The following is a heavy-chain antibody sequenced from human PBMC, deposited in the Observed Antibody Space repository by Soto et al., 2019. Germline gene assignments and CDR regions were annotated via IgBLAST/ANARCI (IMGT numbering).Heavy chain of an antibody. CDR1: GGSFSGYY. CDR3: ARAWESGYCSSTSCRKTNWFDP. J-gene: IGHJ5*02. D-gene: IGHD2-2*03. Sequence: SETLSLTCAVYGGSFSGYYWSWIRQPPGKGLEWIGEINHSGSTNYNPSLKSRVTISVDTSKNQFSLKLSSVTAADTAVYYCARAWESGYCSSTSCRKTNWFDPWGQGTLVTVSS. V-gene: IGHV4-34*01. CDR2: INHSGST.